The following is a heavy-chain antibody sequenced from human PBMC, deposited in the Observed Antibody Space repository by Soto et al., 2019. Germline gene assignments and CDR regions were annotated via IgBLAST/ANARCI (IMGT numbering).Heavy chain of an antibody. J-gene: IGHJ4*02. Sequence: PGASLKISCKGSGYSFACYWITWVGQKPGKGLEWMGRIDPSDSQTYYSPSFRGHVTISVTKSITTVFLQWSSLRASDTAMYYCARQIYDSDTGPNFQYYFDSWGQGTPVTVSS. CDR2: IDPSDSQT. CDR3: ARQIYDSDTGPNFQYYFDS. CDR1: GYSFACYW. V-gene: IGHV5-10-1*01. D-gene: IGHD3-22*01.